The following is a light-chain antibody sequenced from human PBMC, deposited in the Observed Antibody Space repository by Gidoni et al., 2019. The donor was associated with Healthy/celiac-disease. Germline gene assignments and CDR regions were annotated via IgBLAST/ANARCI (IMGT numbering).Light chain of an antibody. V-gene: IGKV3-20*01. Sequence: EIVLTQSPGTLSLSPGERATLSCRASQSVSSSYLAWYQQKPGQAPRLLIYGASSRDTGIPDRFSGSGSGTEFTLTISRLEPEDFAVYYCQQYGSSPTCGQGTKLEIK. CDR1: QSVSSSY. CDR2: GAS. CDR3: QQYGSSPT. J-gene: IGKJ2*01.